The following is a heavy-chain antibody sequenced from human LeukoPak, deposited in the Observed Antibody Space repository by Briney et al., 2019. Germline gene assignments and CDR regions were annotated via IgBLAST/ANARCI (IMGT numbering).Heavy chain of an antibody. D-gene: IGHD3-22*01. CDR3: ASPIYDSSGYYYVGYFQH. CDR2: INPNSGGT. CDR1: GYTFTTYY. J-gene: IGHJ1*01. V-gene: IGHV1-2*02. Sequence: ASVKVSCKASGYTFTTYYIHWVRQAPGQGLEWMGWINPNSGGTNYAQKFQGRVTMTRDTSVSTAYMELSRLRSDDTAVYYCASPIYDSSGYYYVGYFQHWGQGTLVTVSS.